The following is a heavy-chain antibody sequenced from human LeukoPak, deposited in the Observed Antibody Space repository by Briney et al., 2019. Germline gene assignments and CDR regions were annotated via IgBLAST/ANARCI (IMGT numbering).Heavy chain of an antibody. Sequence: GGSLRLSCAASGFTVSSNYMSWVRQAPGKGLEWVSVIYSGGSTYYADSVKGRFTISRDNSKNTLYLQRNILRAEDTAVYYCARAHDYDSSGYYSGLFDFWGQGTLVTVSS. CDR1: GFTVSSNY. D-gene: IGHD3-22*01. J-gene: IGHJ4*02. V-gene: IGHV3-53*01. CDR3: ARAHDYDSSGYYSGLFDF. CDR2: IYSGGST.